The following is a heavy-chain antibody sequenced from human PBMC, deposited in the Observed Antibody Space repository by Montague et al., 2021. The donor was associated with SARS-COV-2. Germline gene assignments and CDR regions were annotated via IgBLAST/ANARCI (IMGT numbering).Heavy chain of an antibody. D-gene: IGHD3-22*01. V-gene: IGHV4-39*02. J-gene: IGHJ5*02. Sequence: SETLSLTCSVSGGSFDSDNFFWGWIRQPPGKRLEWIGVISNGGRTFDNPSLKSRVTISVHTSRNQLSLNVKSVTAADTAVYYCAREGFSSGYYETWGQGTLVTVSS. CDR3: AREGFSSGYYET. CDR2: ISNGGRT. CDR1: GGSFDSDNFF.